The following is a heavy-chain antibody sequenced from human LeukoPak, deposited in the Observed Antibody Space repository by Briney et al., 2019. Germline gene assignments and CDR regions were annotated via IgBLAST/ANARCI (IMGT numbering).Heavy chain of an antibody. Sequence: TGGSLRLSCAASGFTFSSYELNWVRQAPGKGLEWVSYISSSGSTIYYADSVEGRFTISRDNAENSLYLQMNSLRAEDTAVYYCARSRGAGPGAYFDYWGQGTLVTVTS. CDR3: ARSRGAGPGAYFDY. V-gene: IGHV3-48*03. CDR1: GFTFSSYE. D-gene: IGHD6-19*01. J-gene: IGHJ4*02. CDR2: ISSSGSTI.